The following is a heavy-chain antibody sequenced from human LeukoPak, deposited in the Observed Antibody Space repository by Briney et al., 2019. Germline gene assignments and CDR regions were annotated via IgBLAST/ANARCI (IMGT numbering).Heavy chain of an antibody. Sequence: AASVKVSCKTSGYTFTDFYIHWVRQAPGQGLEWMGWINPNSGGTNSAQKFRGRVTMTRDTSISTAYMELSRLRSDDTAVYFCAREESGGYFDYWGQGTLVTVSS. J-gene: IGHJ4*02. V-gene: IGHV1-2*02. CDR2: INPNSGGT. CDR3: AREESGGYFDY. D-gene: IGHD2-8*02. CDR1: GYTFTDFY.